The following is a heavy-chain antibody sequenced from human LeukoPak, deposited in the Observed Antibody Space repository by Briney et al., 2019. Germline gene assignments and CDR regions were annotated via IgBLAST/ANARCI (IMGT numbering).Heavy chain of an antibody. CDR2: ISAYNGNT. D-gene: IGHD1-26*01. CDR3: ARAGKIVGATKNFDY. Sequence: ASVKVSCKASGYTFTSYGISWVRQAPGQGLEWMGWISAYNGNTNYAQKLQGRVTMTTDTSTSTAYMELRSLRSDDTAVYYCARAGKIVGATKNFDYWGQGTLVTVSS. CDR1: GYTFTSYG. V-gene: IGHV1-18*01. J-gene: IGHJ4*02.